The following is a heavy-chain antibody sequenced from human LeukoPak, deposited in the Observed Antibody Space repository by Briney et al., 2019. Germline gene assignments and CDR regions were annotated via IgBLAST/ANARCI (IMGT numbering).Heavy chain of an antibody. J-gene: IGHJ6*02. Sequence: GGSLRLSCAASGFTFSSYAMHWVRQAPGKGLEWVAVISYDGSNKYYADSVKGRFTISRDNSKNTLYLQMNSLRAEDTAVYYCARDGAAVAGPLYYYYGMDVWGQGTTVTVSS. D-gene: IGHD6-19*01. V-gene: IGHV3-30-3*01. CDR3: ARDGAAVAGPLYYYYGMDV. CDR2: ISYDGSNK. CDR1: GFTFSSYA.